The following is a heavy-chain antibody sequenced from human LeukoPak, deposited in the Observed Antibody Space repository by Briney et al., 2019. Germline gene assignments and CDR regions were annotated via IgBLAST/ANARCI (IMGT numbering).Heavy chain of an antibody. CDR3: ARHSDSAGFAR. J-gene: IGHJ4*02. CDR2: INPNSGGT. V-gene: IGHV1-2*06. CDR1: GYTFAGYY. Sequence: ASVKVSCKASGYTFAGYYLHWVRQAPGQGLEWMGRINPNSGGTNYAPKFQDRVATTRDTSNSTAYMELSRLRSDDTAVYYCARHSDSAGFARWGQGSLVIVSS. D-gene: IGHD4-11*01.